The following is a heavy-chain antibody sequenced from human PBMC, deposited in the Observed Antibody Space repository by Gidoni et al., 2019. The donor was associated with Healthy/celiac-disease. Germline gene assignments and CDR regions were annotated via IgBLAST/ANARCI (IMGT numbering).Heavy chain of an antibody. J-gene: IGHJ3*02. V-gene: IGHV4-30-2*01. CDR2: IYHSGST. CDR3: AREPVGYYDSSGYYRRDRGAFDI. CDR1: GGSISSGGYS. Sequence: QLQLQESGSGLGKSSQTLSLTCAVSGGSISSGGYSWSWIRQPPGKGLEWIGYIYHSGSTYYNPSLKSRVTISVDRSKSQFSLKLSSVTAADTAVYYCAREPVGYYDSSGYYRRDRGAFDIWGQGTMVTVSS. D-gene: IGHD3-22*01.